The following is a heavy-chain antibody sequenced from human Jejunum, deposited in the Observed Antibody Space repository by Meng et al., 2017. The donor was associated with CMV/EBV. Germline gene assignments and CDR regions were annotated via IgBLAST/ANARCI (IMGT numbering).Heavy chain of an antibody. CDR1: GYAFTGYY. Sequence: GAEVKKPGASLKVSCKASGYAFTGYYIPWLRQAPGQGLEWMGWINPSSGAIFYAQKFQDRVTMSRETSITTVYMDLSSLRSDDTAVYFCSRGGGGDGTYLLDYWGQGTLVTVSS. D-gene: IGHD2-21*01. CDR3: SRGGGGDGTYLLDY. CDR2: INPSSGAI. V-gene: IGHV1-2*02. J-gene: IGHJ4*02.